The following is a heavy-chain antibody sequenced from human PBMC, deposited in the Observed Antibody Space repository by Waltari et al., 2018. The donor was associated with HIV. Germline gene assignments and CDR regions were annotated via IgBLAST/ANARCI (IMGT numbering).Heavy chain of an antibody. J-gene: IGHJ6*02. V-gene: IGHV3-74*01. D-gene: IGHD3-3*01. CDR2: MNSDGGDA. Sequence: LVQSGGGLVQPGGSLRLSCAASGFSFSDYWMPWVRQSPWKGLEWVSGMNSDGGDATYADSVKGRFTGSRDNAKNTLFLEMSSLRVEDTAVYYCARDDYDFWSGPRRDKNYGMDVWGQGTAVTVSS. CDR1: GFSFSDYW. CDR3: ARDDYDFWSGPRRDKNYGMDV.